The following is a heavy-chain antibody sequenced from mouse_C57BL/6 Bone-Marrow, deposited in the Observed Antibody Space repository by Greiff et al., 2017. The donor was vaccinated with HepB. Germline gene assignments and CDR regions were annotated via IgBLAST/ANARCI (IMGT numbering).Heavy chain of an antibody. CDR3: ARGGKFITTVVGPFAY. Sequence: QVQLQQSGAELVRPGASVTLSCKASGYTFTDYEMHWVKQTPVHGLEWIGAIDPETGGTAYNQKFKGKAILTADKSSSTAYMELRSLTSEDSAVYYCARGGKFITTVVGPFAYWGQGTLVTVSA. CDR1: GYTFTDYE. D-gene: IGHD1-1*01. CDR2: IDPETGGT. J-gene: IGHJ3*01. V-gene: IGHV1-15*01.